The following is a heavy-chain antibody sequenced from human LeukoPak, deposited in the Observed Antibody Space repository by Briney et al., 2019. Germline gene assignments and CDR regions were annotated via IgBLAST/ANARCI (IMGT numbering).Heavy chain of an antibody. CDR3: ARDLSGRYTIDY. D-gene: IGHD1-26*01. J-gene: IGHJ4*02. CDR2: ISFDGNTK. V-gene: IGHV3-30-3*01. Sequence: PGRSLRLSCAASGFTFSSYAIHWVRQAPGKGLEWVTFISFDGNTKYYADSVKGRFTIFRDNSKNTLHLQINSLRTEDTAVYYCARDLSGRYTIDYWGRGTLVTVSS. CDR1: GFTFSSYA.